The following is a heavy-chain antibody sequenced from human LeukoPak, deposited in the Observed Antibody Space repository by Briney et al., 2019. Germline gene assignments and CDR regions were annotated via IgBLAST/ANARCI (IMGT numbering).Heavy chain of an antibody. V-gene: IGHV3-23*01. CDR2: IIGSVGST. CDR3: ANGLWFGELLPFDI. J-gene: IGHJ3*02. CDR1: GFTFSSYS. Sequence: GGSLRLSCAASGFTFSSYSMSWVHQAAGKGLGWVSSIIGSVGSTLYEDPVKGRFTISRDNSKNTMYLQMNRLRAEDTAVYYCANGLWFGELLPFDIWGQGTMVTVSS. D-gene: IGHD3-10*01.